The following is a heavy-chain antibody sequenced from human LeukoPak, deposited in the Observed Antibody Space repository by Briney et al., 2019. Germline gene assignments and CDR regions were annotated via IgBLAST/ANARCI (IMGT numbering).Heavy chain of an antibody. Sequence: SETLSLTCTVSGGSISTYYWTWIRQPPGEGLEWIGYIYYSGSTNYNPSLKSRVTMSVDTSKNQFSLNLNSVTAADTAVYYCARDRLGLPVDYWGRGTLVTVSS. D-gene: IGHD3-16*01. CDR1: GGSISTYY. V-gene: IGHV4-59*01. CDR2: IYYSGST. J-gene: IGHJ4*02. CDR3: ARDRLGLPVDY.